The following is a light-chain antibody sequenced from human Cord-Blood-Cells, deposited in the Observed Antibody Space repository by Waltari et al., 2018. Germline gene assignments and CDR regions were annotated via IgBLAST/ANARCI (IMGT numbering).Light chain of an antibody. Sequence: SYVLTQPPSVSVAPGKTARITCGGNNIGSKSGHWYQQKPGQAPVLVIYYDRARPSGIPERFSGSNSGNTATLTISRVEAGDEADYYCQVWDSSSDHWVFGGGTKLTVL. CDR3: QVWDSSSDHWV. V-gene: IGLV3-21*04. CDR1: NIGSKS. CDR2: YDR. J-gene: IGLJ3*02.